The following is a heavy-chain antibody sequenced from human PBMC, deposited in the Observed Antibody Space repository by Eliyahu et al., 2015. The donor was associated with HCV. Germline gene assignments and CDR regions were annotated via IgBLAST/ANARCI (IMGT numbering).Heavy chain of an antibody. V-gene: IGHV4-59*01. Sequence: QVQLQESGPGLVKPSETLSLTCTVSGGSISSYYWSWIRQPPGKGLEWIGYIYYSGSTNYNPSLKSRVTISVDTSKNQFSLKLSSVTAADTAVYYCARAAYYDFWSGNPYFDYWGQGTLVTVSS. J-gene: IGHJ4*02. CDR1: GGSISSYY. D-gene: IGHD3-3*01. CDR2: IYYSGST. CDR3: ARAAYYDFWSGNPYFDY.